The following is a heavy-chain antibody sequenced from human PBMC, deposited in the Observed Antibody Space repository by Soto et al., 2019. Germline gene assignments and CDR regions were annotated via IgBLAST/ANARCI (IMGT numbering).Heavy chain of an antibody. Sequence: QVHLEESGGGVVQPGRSLRLSCAASGFSFSTYGMHWVRQAPGKGLEWVAVISHDGGNEYYADSVKGRFTISRDSSKNTVYLQMNNVRAEDTAVYYCAKDRRSSRGTGPFDYWGQGTLVTVSS. CDR1: GFSFSTYG. CDR3: AKDRRSSRGTGPFDY. J-gene: IGHJ4*02. V-gene: IGHV3-30*18. CDR2: ISHDGGNE. D-gene: IGHD2-15*01.